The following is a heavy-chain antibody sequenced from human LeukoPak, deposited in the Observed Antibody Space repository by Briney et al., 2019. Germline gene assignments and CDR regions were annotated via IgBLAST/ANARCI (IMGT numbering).Heavy chain of an antibody. CDR1: GFTFSSYS. J-gene: IGHJ4*02. V-gene: IGHV3-48*04. Sequence: GGSLRLSCAASGFTFSSYSMNWVRQAPGKGLEWVSYISSSSSTIYYADSVKGRFTISRDNAKNSLYLQMNSLRAEHTAVYYCARDPPFYSGSYFYFDYWGQGTLVTVSS. CDR2: ISSSSSTI. D-gene: IGHD1-26*01. CDR3: ARDPPFYSGSYFYFDY.